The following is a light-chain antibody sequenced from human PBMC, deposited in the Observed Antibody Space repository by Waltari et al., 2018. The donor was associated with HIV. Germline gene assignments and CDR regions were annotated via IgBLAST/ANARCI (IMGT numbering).Light chain of an antibody. CDR1: QSVSTY. Sequence: EIVLTQSPATLSLSPGERATLSCRASQSVSTYLAWYQQKPGQAPRLLIYGASNRATGIPARFSGSGSGTDFTLTISSLEPGDFGVYYCHQRSNWPITFGQGTRLEIK. CDR2: GAS. CDR3: HQRSNWPIT. V-gene: IGKV3-11*01. J-gene: IGKJ5*01.